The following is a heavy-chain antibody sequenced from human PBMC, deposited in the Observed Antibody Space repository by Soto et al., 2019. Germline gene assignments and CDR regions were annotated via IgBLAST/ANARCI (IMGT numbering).Heavy chain of an antibody. J-gene: IGHJ6*03. Sequence: PXXTLSLACTVSGGSISSYYWGWIRQPPGKGLEWIGYIYYSGSTNYNPSLKSRVTISVDTSKNQFSLKLRSVTAADTAVYYCARSGYYYYMDVWGKGTTVTVSS. CDR1: GGSISSYY. V-gene: IGHV4-59*01. CDR2: IYYSGST. D-gene: IGHD1-26*01. CDR3: ARSGYYYYMDV.